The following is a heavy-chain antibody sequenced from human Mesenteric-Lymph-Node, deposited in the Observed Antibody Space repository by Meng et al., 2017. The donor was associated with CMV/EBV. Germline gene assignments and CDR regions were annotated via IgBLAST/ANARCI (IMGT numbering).Heavy chain of an antibody. J-gene: IGHJ4*02. Sequence: SGYTITGYYMHCVRQAPVQGLEWMGWINPNSGSTNYAQKFQGRVTMTRDTSISTAYMELSRLRSDDTAVYYCARAADYDFWSGYPHWGQGTLVTVSS. D-gene: IGHD3-3*01. CDR3: ARAADYDFWSGYPH. CDR1: GYTITGYY. CDR2: INPNSGST. V-gene: IGHV1-2*02.